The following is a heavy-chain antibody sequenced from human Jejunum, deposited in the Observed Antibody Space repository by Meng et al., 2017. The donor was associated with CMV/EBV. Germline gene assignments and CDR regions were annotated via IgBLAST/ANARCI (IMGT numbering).Heavy chain of an antibody. CDR1: SA. CDR3: ANSVRSMDQLLIPPAFDA. D-gene: IGHD2-2*01. V-gene: IGHV3-23*03. CDR2: IYSGGCSL. J-gene: IGHJ3*01. Sequence: SAVSWVRPAPVMGLGWVAFIYSGGCSLYYAVSVTGRFTISTADSRNTLYLQMNSLRADDTAVYYCANSVRSMDQLLIPPAFDAWGQGTMVTVSS.